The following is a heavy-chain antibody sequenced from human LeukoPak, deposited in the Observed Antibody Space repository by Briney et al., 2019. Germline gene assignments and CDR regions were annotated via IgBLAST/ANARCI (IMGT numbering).Heavy chain of an antibody. V-gene: IGHV1-2*02. D-gene: IGHD3-3*01. J-gene: IGHJ5*02. Sequence: ASVKVSCKASGYTFTGYYMHWVRQAPGQGLEWMGWINPNSGGTNYAQKFQGRVTMTRDTSISTAYMELSRLRSDDTAVYYCARGGSGFLEPTWFDPWGQGTLVTVSS. CDR1: GYTFTGYY. CDR2: INPNSGGT. CDR3: ARGGSGFLEPTWFDP.